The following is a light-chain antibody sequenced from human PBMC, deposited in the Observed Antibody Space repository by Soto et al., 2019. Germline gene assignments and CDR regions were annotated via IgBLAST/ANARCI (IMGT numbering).Light chain of an antibody. CDR3: QQYGSSPPIT. Sequence: NVLTQSPGTLSLSTGERTTLSCGACRSVSSSFLAWYQQKPGQAPRLLMYGASTRATGIPDRFSGSGSGTDFTLTISRLEPEDFAVYYCQQYGSSPPITFGQGTRLEIK. CDR1: RSVSSSF. CDR2: GAS. J-gene: IGKJ5*01. V-gene: IGKV3-20*01.